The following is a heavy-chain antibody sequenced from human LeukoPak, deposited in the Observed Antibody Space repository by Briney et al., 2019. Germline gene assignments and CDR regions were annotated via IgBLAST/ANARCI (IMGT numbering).Heavy chain of an antibody. CDR1: GGSLSGHY. CDR3: ARLLDNDISGGPDTFDV. J-gene: IGHJ3*01. V-gene: IGHV4-59*11. D-gene: IGHD3-22*01. CDR2: VSYTGRT. Sequence: PLETLSLTCTVSGGSLSGHYWSWIRQPPGKRLEWIGYVSYTGRTKYNPSLQGRVTISIDTSKSQFSLKLTSVTSADTAVYSCARLLDNDISGGPDTFDVWGQGTTVIVSS.